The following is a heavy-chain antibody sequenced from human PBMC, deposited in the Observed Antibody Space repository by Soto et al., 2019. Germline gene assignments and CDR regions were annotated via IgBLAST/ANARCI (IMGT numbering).Heavy chain of an antibody. CDR3: ARGPLILTGYLDY. J-gene: IGHJ4*02. Sequence: QVQLQESGPGLVKPSQTLSLTCTVSGGSISSGDYYWSWIRQPPGKRLEWIGYIYYSGSTYYNPSLKSRVTISVDTSKNQFSLKLSSVTAADTAVYYCARGPLILTGYLDYWGQGTLVTVSS. D-gene: IGHD3-9*01. CDR2: IYYSGST. V-gene: IGHV4-30-4*01. CDR1: GGSISSGDYY.